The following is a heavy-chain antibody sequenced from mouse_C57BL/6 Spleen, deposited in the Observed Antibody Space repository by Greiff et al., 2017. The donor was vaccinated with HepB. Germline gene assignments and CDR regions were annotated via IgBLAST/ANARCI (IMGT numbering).Heavy chain of an antibody. V-gene: IGHV5-6*02. CDR2: ISSGGSYT. CDR3: ARLSNYYFDY. Sequence: DVKLVESGGDLVKPGGSLKLSCAASGFTFSSYGMSWVRQTPDKRLEWVATISSGGSYTYYPDSVKGRFTISRDNAKNTLYLQMSSLKSEDTAMYYCARLSNYYFDYWGQGTTLTVSS. CDR1: GFTFSSYG. J-gene: IGHJ2*01. D-gene: IGHD2-5*01.